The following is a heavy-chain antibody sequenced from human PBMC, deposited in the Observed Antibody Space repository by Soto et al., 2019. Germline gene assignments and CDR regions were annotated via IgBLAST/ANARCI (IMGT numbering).Heavy chain of an antibody. D-gene: IGHD2-2*01. Sequence: QVQLVESGGGVVQPGRSLRLSCAASGFTFSSYGMHWVRQAPGKGLEWVAVIWYDGSNTYYADSVKGRFTISRDNSKNTLYLQMNSLRAEDTAVYYCARDRVVPAAMIDYWGQGTLVTVSS. CDR1: GFTFSSYG. CDR2: IWYDGSNT. CDR3: ARDRVVPAAMIDY. V-gene: IGHV3-33*01. J-gene: IGHJ4*02.